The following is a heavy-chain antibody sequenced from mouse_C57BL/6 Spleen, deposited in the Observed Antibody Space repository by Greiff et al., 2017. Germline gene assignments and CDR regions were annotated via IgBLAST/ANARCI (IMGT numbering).Heavy chain of an antibody. J-gene: IGHJ4*01. CDR2: ISSGSSTI. CDR3: ARGYGNDVPDAMDY. V-gene: IGHV5-17*01. Sequence: EVMLVESGGGLVKPGGSLKLSCAASGFTFSDYGMHWVRQAPEKGLEWVAYISSGSSTIYYADTVKGRFTISIDNAKNTLFLQMTSLRSEDTAMYYCARGYGNDVPDAMDYWGQGTSVTVSS. D-gene: IGHD2-2*01. CDR1: GFTFSDYG.